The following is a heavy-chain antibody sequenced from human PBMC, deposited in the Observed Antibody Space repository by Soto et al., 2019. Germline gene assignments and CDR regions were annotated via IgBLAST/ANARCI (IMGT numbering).Heavy chain of an antibody. Sequence: ASVKVSCKASGYTFTSYGISWVRQAPGQGLEWMGWISAYNGNTNYAQKLQGRVAMTTDTSTSTAYMELWSLRSDDTAVYYCARDLAAGPQYFQHWGQGTLVTVSS. CDR3: ARDLAAGPQYFQH. CDR2: ISAYNGNT. D-gene: IGHD6-13*01. CDR1: GYTFTSYG. J-gene: IGHJ1*01. V-gene: IGHV1-18*01.